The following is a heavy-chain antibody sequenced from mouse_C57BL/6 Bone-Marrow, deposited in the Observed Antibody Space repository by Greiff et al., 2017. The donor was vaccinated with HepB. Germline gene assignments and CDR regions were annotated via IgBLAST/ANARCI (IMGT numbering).Heavy chain of an antibody. CDR3: ARISPAFDS. J-gene: IGHJ2*01. CDR1: GFNIKDTY. CDR2: IYPANGRT. Sequence: EVKLQESGAELVKPGASVKLSCTASGFNIKDTYMHWVKQRPEQGLEWIGRIYPANGRTKYDPKFQGKATITADTSSNIAYLHLSSLTSEDTAVYYCARISPAFDSWGQGTPLTVSS. D-gene: IGHD1-2*01. V-gene: IGHV14-3*02.